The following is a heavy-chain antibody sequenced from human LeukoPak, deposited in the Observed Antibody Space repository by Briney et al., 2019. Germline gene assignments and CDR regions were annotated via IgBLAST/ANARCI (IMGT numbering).Heavy chain of an antibody. D-gene: IGHD3-10*01. Sequence: ASVKVSCKASGGTFSNYAISWVRQAPGQGLEWMGGIIPIFGTANYAQKFQGRVTITADESTSTAYMELSSLRSEDTAVYYCASGSEYYFDYWGQGTLVTVSS. V-gene: IGHV1-69*13. CDR2: IIPIFGTA. CDR1: GGTFSNYA. CDR3: ASGSEYYFDY. J-gene: IGHJ4*02.